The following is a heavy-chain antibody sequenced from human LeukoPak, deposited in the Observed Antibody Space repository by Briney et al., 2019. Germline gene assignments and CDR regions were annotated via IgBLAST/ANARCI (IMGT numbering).Heavy chain of an antibody. CDR2: ISSSGST. V-gene: IGHV4-61*02. CDR1: GDSISSGDYY. D-gene: IGHD3-22*01. Sequence: SETLSLTCTVSGDSISSGDYYWSWIRQPAGKGLEWIGRISSSGSTSYNPSLKSRVTISVDTSKNQFSLKLSSVTAADTAVYFCARGPYSYDSSGAFDIWGQGTMVTVSS. J-gene: IGHJ3*02. CDR3: ARGPYSYDSSGAFDI.